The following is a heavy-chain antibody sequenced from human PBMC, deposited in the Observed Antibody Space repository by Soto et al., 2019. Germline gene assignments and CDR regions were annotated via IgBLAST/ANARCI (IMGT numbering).Heavy chain of an antibody. V-gene: IGHV1-69*13. CDR2: IIPIFGTA. CDR3: AREGGSSPGDIVVVVAATGYYYGMDV. Sequence: SVKVSCKASGGTFSSYAISWVRQAPGQGLEWMGGIIPIFGTANYAQKFQGRVTITADESTSTAYMELRSLRSEDTAVYYCAREGGSSPGDIVVVVAATGYYYGMDVWGQGTTVTVSS. CDR1: GGTFSSYA. J-gene: IGHJ6*02. D-gene: IGHD2-15*01.